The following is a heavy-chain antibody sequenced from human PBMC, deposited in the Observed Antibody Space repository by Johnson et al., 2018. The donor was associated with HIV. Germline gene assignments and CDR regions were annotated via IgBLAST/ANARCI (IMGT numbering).Heavy chain of an antibody. CDR3: AKGGAVAGTRDAFDI. CDR1: GFTFSSYD. CDR2: ISGSGGST. V-gene: IGHV3-23*04. J-gene: IGHJ3*02. Sequence: VQLVESGGGLVKPGGSLRLSCAASGFTFSSYDMHWVRQATGKGLEWVSAISGSGGSTYYADSVKGRFTISRDNSKNTPYLQMNSLRAEDTAVYYCAKGGAVAGTRDAFDIWGQGTMVTVSS. D-gene: IGHD6-19*01.